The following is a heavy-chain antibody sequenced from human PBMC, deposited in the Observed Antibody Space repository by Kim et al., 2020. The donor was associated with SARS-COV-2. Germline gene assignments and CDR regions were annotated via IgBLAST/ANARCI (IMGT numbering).Heavy chain of an antibody. J-gene: IGHJ4*02. CDR2: IYSGGST. V-gene: IGHV3-53*01. CDR1: GFTVSSNY. Sequence: GGSLRLSCAASGFTVSSNYMSWVRQAPGKGLEWVSVIYSGGSTYYADSVKGRFTISRDNSKNTLYLQMNSLRAEDTAVYYCASSAWHCSSTSCYFDYWGQGTLVTVSS. D-gene: IGHD2-2*01. CDR3: ASSAWHCSSTSCYFDY.